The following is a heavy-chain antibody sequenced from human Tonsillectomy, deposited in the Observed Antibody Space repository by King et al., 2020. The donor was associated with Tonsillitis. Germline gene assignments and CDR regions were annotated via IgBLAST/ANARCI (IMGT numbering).Heavy chain of an antibody. V-gene: IGHV4-31*03. CDR3: ASTAPPYYYYYMDV. Sequence: VQLQESGPGLVKPSQTLSLTCTVSGASISSGGYYWSWIRQHPGKGLEWIGYISYSGSTYYNPSLKSRVMISVDTSKNQFSLKVSSVNAADTAVYYCASTAPPYYYYYMDVWGKGTTVTVSS. CDR2: ISYSGST. J-gene: IGHJ6*03. D-gene: IGHD4-17*01. CDR1: GASISSGGYY.